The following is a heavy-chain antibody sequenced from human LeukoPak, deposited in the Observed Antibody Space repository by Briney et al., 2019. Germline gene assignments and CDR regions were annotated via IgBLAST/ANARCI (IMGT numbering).Heavy chain of an antibody. V-gene: IGHV4-59*02. CDR3: ARDSGTTGEVKFDP. J-gene: IGHJ5*02. CDR2: IYYSGST. D-gene: IGHD3-10*01. Sequence: PSETLSLTCNVSGGAVNSYYWSWIRQTPGEGLEWIGYIYYSGSTNYDPSLKSRVTISVDTSKNQFSLKLSSVTAADTAVYYCARDSGTTGEVKFDPWGQGTLVTVSS. CDR1: GGAVNSYY.